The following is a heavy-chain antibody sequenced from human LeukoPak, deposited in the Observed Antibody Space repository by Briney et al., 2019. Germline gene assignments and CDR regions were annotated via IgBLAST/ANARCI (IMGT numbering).Heavy chain of an antibody. CDR2: IRSKANSYAT. D-gene: IGHD6-19*01. J-gene: IGHJ4*02. CDR1: GFTFSGSA. CDR3: TRSGSSGC. V-gene: IGHV3-73*01. Sequence: PGGSLRLSCAASGFTFSGSAMHWVRQASGKGLEWVGRIRSKANSYATAYAASVKGRLTISRDDSKNTAYLQMNSLKAEDTAVYYCTRSGSSGCWGQGTLVTVSS.